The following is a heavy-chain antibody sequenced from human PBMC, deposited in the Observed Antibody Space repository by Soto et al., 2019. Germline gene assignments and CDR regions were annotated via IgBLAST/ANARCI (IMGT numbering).Heavy chain of an antibody. CDR1: GFSLSTSGVG. D-gene: IGHD6-13*01. CDR3: AHTPPGPGIAAAMMPFDP. V-gene: IGHV2-5*02. CDR2: IYWDDDK. J-gene: IGHJ5*02. Sequence: SGPTLVNPTQTLTLTCTFSGFSLSTSGVGVGWIRQPPGKALEWLALIYWDDDKRYSPSLKSRLTITKDTSKNQVVLTMTNMDPVDTATYYCAHTPPGPGIAAAMMPFDPWGQGTLVTVSS.